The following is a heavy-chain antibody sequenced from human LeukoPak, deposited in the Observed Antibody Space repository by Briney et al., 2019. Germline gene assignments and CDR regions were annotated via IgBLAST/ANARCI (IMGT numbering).Heavy chain of an antibody. CDR1: GFTFSTYN. V-gene: IGHV3-21*01. J-gene: IGHJ4*02. CDR3: ARDPDDGSGYPHPYFDY. CDR2: ISGSSSYI. D-gene: IGHD3-22*01. Sequence: PGGSLRLSCAASGFTFSTYNMNWVRQAPGKGLEWVSSISGSSSYIYYADSVKGRFSISRDNAKNSLYLQMNSLRAEDTAVYYCARDPDDGSGYPHPYFDYWGQGTLVTVSS.